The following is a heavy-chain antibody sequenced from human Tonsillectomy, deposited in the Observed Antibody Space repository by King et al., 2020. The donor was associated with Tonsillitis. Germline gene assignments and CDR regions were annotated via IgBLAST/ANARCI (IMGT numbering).Heavy chain of an antibody. J-gene: IGHJ2*01. CDR1: GGTFSSYA. V-gene: IGHV1-69*01. Sequence: QLVQSGAEVKKPGSSVKVSCKASGGTFSSYAISWVRQAPGQGLEWMGGITPMYGTANYAQKFQGRVTITADEATSTAYLELSSLRSEDTAVYYCAGPSADYGDTSRGCCYFDYWGRGTLVTVSS. CDR2: ITPMYGTA. D-gene: IGHD4/OR15-4a*01. CDR3: AGPSADYGDTSRGCCYFDY.